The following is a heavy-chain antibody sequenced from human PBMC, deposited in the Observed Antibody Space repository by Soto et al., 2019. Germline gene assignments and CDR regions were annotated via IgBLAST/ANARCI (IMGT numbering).Heavy chain of an antibody. D-gene: IGHD3-10*01. CDR3: ARDGDYGSGKSTFWAFDI. Sequence: ASETLSLTCAVSGGSISSGGYSWSWIRKPPGKGLEWIGYIYHSGSTYYNPSLKSRVTMSLDKSKYELSLRLISVTAADTALYYCARDGDYGSGKSTFWAFDIWGQGTMVTVSS. CDR1: GGSISSGGYS. CDR2: IYHSGST. J-gene: IGHJ3*02. V-gene: IGHV4-30-2*01.